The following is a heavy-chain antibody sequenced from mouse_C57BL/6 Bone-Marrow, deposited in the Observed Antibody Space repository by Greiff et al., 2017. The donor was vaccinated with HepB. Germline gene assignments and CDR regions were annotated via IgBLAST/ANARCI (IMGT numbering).Heavy chain of an antibody. J-gene: IGHJ2*01. CDR1: GYAFSSSW. Sequence: QVQLQQSGPELVKPGASVKISCKASGYAFSSSWMNWVKQRPGKGLEWIGRIYPGDGDTNYNGKFKGKATLTADKSSSTAYMQLSSLTSEDSAVYFCARSGPITTVDYWGQGTTLTVSS. V-gene: IGHV1-82*01. CDR3: ARSGPITTVDY. CDR2: IYPGDGDT. D-gene: IGHD1-1*01.